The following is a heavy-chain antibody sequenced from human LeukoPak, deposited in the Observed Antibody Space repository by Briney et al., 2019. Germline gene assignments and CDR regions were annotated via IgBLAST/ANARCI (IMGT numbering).Heavy chain of an antibody. Sequence: GGSLRLSCAASGFTFSSYAIHWVRQAPGKGLEWVAVISYDGSNKYYADSVKGRFTISRDNSNNTLYLQMNSLRADDTAVYYCAKDAAYDSSGYWGQGTLVTVFS. CDR3: AKDAAYDSSGY. J-gene: IGHJ4*02. CDR1: GFTFSSYA. D-gene: IGHD3-22*01. CDR2: ISYDGSNK. V-gene: IGHV3-30*18.